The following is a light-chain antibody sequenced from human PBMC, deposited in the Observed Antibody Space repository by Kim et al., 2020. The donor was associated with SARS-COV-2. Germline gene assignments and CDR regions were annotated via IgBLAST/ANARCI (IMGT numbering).Light chain of an antibody. Sequence: SPGERATLSCRAGQSVSSYLAWYQPKPGQAPRLLIYDASNRATDIPASFSGSGSGTDFTLTISSLEPEDFAVYYCQQRSNWAPVAFGGGTKVDSK. CDR2: DAS. CDR3: QQRSNWAPVA. V-gene: IGKV3-11*01. J-gene: IGKJ4*01. CDR1: QSVSSY.